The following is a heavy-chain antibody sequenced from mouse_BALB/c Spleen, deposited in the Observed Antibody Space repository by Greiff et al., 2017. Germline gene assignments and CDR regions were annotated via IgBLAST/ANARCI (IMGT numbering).Heavy chain of an antibody. CDR1: GYTFTSYV. J-gene: IGHJ3*01. V-gene: IGHV1-14*01. Sequence: LVESGPELEKPGASVKISCKASGYTFTSYVMHWVKQKPGQGLEWIGYINPYNDGTKYNEKFKGKATLTSDKSSSTAYMELSSLTSEDSAVYYCAHGVSFAYWGQGTLVTVSA. CDR3: AHGVSFAY. CDR2: INPYNDGT.